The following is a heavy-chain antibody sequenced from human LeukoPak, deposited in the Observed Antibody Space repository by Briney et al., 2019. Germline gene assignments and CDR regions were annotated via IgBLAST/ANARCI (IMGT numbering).Heavy chain of an antibody. Sequence: GGSLRLSCAASGFTFSSYAMSWVRQAPGKGLEWVAVISYDGSNKYYADSVRGRFTISRDNSKNTLYLQMNSLRPEDMGLYYCAKRSADYVTLPGVRRDSYLDYWGQGTLVTVSS. CDR2: ISYDGSNK. D-gene: IGHD3-10*02. V-gene: IGHV3-30*14. CDR1: GFTFSSYA. CDR3: AKRSADYVTLPGVRRDSYLDY. J-gene: IGHJ4*02.